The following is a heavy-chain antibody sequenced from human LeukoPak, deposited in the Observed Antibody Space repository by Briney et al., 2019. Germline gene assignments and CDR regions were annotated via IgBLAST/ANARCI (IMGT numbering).Heavy chain of an antibody. D-gene: IGHD4-23*01. V-gene: IGHV5-51*01. CDR2: IYPGESIT. CDR3: ARSRDYGGNPDDAFDI. CDR1: GYGFTSYW. J-gene: IGHJ3*02. Sequence: GESLKISFKGSGYGFTSYWIGWVRPMPRKGLEWMGIIYPGESITRYSPSFQGQVTISADKSISPAYLQWSSLKASDTAMYYCARSRDYGGNPDDAFDIWGQGTMVTVSS.